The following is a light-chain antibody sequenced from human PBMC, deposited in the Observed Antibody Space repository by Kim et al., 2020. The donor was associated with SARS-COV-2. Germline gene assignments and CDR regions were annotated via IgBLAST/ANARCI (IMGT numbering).Light chain of an antibody. J-gene: IGKJ2*01. CDR2: AAS. CDR1: QSISSY. V-gene: IGKV1-39*01. Sequence: STTVGDRVTVTCRASQSISSYLNWYQQKPGKAPKLLIYAASNLQSGFPSRFSGSGSGTDFTLTISSLQPEDFATYYCQQSYSLPHTFGQGTKLEI. CDR3: QQSYSLPHT.